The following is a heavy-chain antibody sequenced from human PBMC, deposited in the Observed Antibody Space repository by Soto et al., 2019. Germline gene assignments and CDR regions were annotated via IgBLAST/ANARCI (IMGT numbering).Heavy chain of an antibody. Sequence: AGGSLRLSCAASGFTFSSYAMSWVRQAPGKGLEWVSAIRSSGDKTYYAESVKGRFTISRDNSKSTLYLQMGSLGAEDTAVYYCAKLPVAGSSTFDYWGQGIPVTVSS. J-gene: IGHJ4*02. V-gene: IGHV3-23*01. CDR3: AKLPVAGSSTFDY. CDR2: IRSSGDKT. CDR1: GFTFSSYA. D-gene: IGHD6-19*01.